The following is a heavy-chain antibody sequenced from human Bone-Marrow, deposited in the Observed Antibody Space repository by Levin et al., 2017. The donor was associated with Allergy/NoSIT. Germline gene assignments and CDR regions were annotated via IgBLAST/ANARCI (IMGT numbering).Heavy chain of an antibody. CDR2: INPNSGGT. D-gene: IGHD3-16*02. Sequence: ASVKVSCKASGYTFTGYYMHWVRQAPGQGLEWMGWINPNSGGTNYAQKFQGWVTMTRDTSISTAYMELSRLRSDDTAVYYCARRTFGGVIGWFDPWGQGTLVTVSS. V-gene: IGHV1-2*04. CDR1: GYTFTGYY. J-gene: IGHJ5*02. CDR3: ARRTFGGVIGWFDP.